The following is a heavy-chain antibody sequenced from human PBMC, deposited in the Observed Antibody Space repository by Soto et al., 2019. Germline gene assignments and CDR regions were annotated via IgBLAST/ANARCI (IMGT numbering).Heavy chain of an antibody. V-gene: IGHV4-59*01. CDR3: ERTPRSMMVYVISQ. D-gene: IGHD2-8*01. CDR2: VYYIGSP. Sequence: QVQLQESGPGLVKPSETLSLTCTVSGASISDYYWNWIRQPPGKGLEWIGYVYYIGSPNYNPYLTSEGTMTVDTSKNRFSLELSSVPATAAAVYYCERTPRSMMVYVISQWGQGTLVTVSS. J-gene: IGHJ4*02. CDR1: GASISDYY.